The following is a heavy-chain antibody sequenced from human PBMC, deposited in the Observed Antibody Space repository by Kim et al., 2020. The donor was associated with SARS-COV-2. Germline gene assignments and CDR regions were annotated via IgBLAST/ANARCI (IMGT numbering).Heavy chain of an antibody. V-gene: IGHV3-9*01. CDR1: GFTFADYA. D-gene: IGHD2-21*01. CDR3: AKAAYCGGDCYLGTYYYYYHMVV. CDR2: ISWNSGSI. J-gene: IGHJ6*03. Sequence: GGSLRLSCAASGFTFADYAMHWVRQAPGKGLEWVSGISWNSGSIGYADSVKGRFTISRDNAKHSLYLQMNSLRAEDTALYYCAKAAYCGGDCYLGTYYYYYHMVVWGKGTTVTVS.